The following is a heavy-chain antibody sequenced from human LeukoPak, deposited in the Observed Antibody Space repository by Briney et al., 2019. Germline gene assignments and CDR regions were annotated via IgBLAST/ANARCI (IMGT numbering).Heavy chain of an antibody. J-gene: IGHJ6*03. CDR2: INPNSGGT. CDR1: GYTFTGYY. CDR3: ARGHGRRASCPSPADYMDV. V-gene: IGHV1-2*02. Sequence: ASVKVSCKASGYTFTGYYMHWVRQAPGQGHEWMGWINPNSGGTNYAQKFQGRVTMTRDTSISTAYMELSSLRSDDTAVYYCARGHGRRASCPSPADYMDVWGKGTPVTVSS. D-gene: IGHD2-2*01.